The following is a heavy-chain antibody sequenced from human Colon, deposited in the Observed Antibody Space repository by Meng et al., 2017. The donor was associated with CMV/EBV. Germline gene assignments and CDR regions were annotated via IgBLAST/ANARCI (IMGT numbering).Heavy chain of an antibody. Sequence: GGSLRLSCAASGFTFSDHYIDWVRQAPGKGLEWVGRVRDRGNGYTTLYAASVAGRFTVSREDSKNSAYLQMNNLKTEDTAVYYCARVRKGLRRQTTFDYWGRGTLVIVSS. CDR2: VRDRGNGYTT. J-gene: IGHJ4*02. CDR1: GFTFSDHY. D-gene: IGHD1-7*01. V-gene: IGHV3-72*01. CDR3: ARVRKGLRRQTTFDY.